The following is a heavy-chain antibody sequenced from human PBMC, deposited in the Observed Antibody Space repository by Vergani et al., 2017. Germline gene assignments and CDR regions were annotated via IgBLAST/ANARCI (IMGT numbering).Heavy chain of an antibody. CDR2: INPSGGST. D-gene: IGHD2-2*01. CDR1: GYTFTSYY. J-gene: IGHJ6*03. Sequence: QVQLVQSGAEVKKPGASVKVSCKASGYTFTSYYMHWVRQAPGQGLEWMGIINPSGGSTSYAQKFQGRVTMTRDTSTSTVYMELSSRRSEDTAVYYCARDREDIVVVPPPPYYYYYMDVWGKGTTVTVSS. V-gene: IGHV1-46*01. CDR3: ARDREDIVVVPPPPYYYYYMDV.